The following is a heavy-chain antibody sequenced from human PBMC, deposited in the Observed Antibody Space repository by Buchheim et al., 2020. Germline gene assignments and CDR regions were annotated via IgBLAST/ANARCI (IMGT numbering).Heavy chain of an antibody. CDR3: SNIVLDFVEDYYMDV. D-gene: IGHD2-21*01. J-gene: IGHJ6*03. V-gene: IGHV3-49*04. CDR1: GLTFRDYG. Sequence: EVHLVESGGGLIQSGRSLRLSCTTSGLTFRDYGVAWVRQAPGKGLEWMAFIRSKSYGGTTKYAASVKGRFTVPRDDSKSIAYLQMNSLKSEDTAVYYCSNIVLDFVEDYYMDVWGKGTT. CDR2: IRSKSYGGTT.